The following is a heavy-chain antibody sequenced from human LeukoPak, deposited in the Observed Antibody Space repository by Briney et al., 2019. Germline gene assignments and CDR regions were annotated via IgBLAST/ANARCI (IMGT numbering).Heavy chain of an antibody. CDR1: GFTFSDHE. Sequence: GGSLRLSCAAPGFTFSDHEMTWVRQAPGKGLEWISYISTNGDVIYYSDSVKGRFTISRDNAKNSLYLQMNSLRAEDTAVYFCARDYYGDDHWGQGTLVTVSS. J-gene: IGHJ4*02. D-gene: IGHD3-10*01. CDR3: ARDYYGDDH. CDR2: ISTNGDVI. V-gene: IGHV3-48*03.